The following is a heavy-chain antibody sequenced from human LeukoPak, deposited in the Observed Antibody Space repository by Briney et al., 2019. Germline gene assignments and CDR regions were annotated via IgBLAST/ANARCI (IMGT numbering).Heavy chain of an antibody. D-gene: IGHD2-8*02. Sequence: PSETLSLTCTVSGGSISSYYWSWIRQPPGKGLEWIGYIYYSGSTNYNPSLKSRVTISVDTSKNQFSLKLSSVTAADTAVYYCARDTGGSALDYWGQGTLVTVSS. CDR1: GGSISSYY. V-gene: IGHV4-59*01. J-gene: IGHJ4*02. CDR3: ARDTGGSALDY. CDR2: IYYSGST.